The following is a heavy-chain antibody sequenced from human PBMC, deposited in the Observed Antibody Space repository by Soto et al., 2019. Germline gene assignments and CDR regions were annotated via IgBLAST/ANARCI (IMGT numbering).Heavy chain of an antibody. Sequence: QVQLVQSGAEVKKPGSSVKVSCKASGGTFSSYAISWVRQAPGQGLEWMGGIIPIFGTANYAQKFQGRVTNTADDSTSTAYMELSSLRSADTAVYYCARATPATVVTEFWYFDLWGRGTLVTASS. CDR2: IIPIFGTA. D-gene: IGHD4-17*01. V-gene: IGHV1-69*12. CDR1: GGTFSSYA. J-gene: IGHJ2*01. CDR3: ARATPATVVTEFWYFDL.